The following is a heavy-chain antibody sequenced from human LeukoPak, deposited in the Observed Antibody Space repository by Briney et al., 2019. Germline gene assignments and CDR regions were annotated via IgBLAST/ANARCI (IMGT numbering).Heavy chain of an antibody. CDR3: ARETFDI. V-gene: IGHV1-8*03. CDR1: GYTFTGYD. CDR2: MNPNSGNT. Sequence: ASVKVSCKASGYTFTGYDTNWVGQATGQGLEWMGYMNPNSGNTVYAQKFQGRVSISTDTSISTAYMELSSVRSEDTAVYYCARETFDIWGQGTMVTVSS. J-gene: IGHJ3*02.